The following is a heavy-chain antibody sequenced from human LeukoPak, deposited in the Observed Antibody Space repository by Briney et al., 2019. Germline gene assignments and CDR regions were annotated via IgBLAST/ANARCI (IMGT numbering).Heavy chain of an antibody. V-gene: IGHV1-24*01. CDR3: ATPPPDRSVHFDY. Sequence: ASLKVSCKVSGYTLTELSMHWVRQAPGKGLEWMGGFDPEDGETIYAQKFQGRITMTEDTSTDTAYMELSSLRSEDTAVYYCATPPPDRSVHFDYWGQGTLVTVSS. J-gene: IGHJ4*02. CDR1: GYTLTELS. CDR2: FDPEDGET.